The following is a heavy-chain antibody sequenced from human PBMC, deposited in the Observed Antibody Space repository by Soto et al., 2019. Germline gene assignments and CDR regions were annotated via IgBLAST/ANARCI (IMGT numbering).Heavy chain of an antibody. V-gene: IGHV1-69*04. Sequence: SVKVSCKTSGGTFNTYPISWVRQAPGQGLEWMGTIIPILDIANYAQKFQGRVTITADKSTSTAYMELTSLRSEDTAVYYCARDFSMVVVAPGYWGQGTRVTVSS. J-gene: IGHJ4*02. CDR1: GGTFNTYP. D-gene: IGHD3-22*01. CDR3: ARDFSMVVVAPGY. CDR2: IIPILDIA.